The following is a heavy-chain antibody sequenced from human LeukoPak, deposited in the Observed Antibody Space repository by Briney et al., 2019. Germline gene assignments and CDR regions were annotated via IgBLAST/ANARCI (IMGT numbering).Heavy chain of an antibody. CDR2: INHSGCT. CDR1: GGSFSGYY. CDR3: AREWSSSSHNTFDY. J-gene: IGHJ4*02. V-gene: IGHV4-34*01. Sequence: SGTLSLTCAVYGGSFSGYYWSWIRQPPGKGLEWIGEINHSGCTNYNPSLKSRVTISVDTSKNQFSLKLSSVAAADTAVYYCAREWSSSSHNTFDYWGQGTLVTVSS. D-gene: IGHD6-6*01.